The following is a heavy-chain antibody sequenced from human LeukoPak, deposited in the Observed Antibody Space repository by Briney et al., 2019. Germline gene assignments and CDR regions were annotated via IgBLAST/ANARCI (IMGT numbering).Heavy chain of an antibody. D-gene: IGHD5-12*01. J-gene: IGHJ4*02. V-gene: IGHV3-69-1*02. CDR1: GFTFSSYS. CDR3: GYSGYDFPFDY. CDR2: MTSSSTI. Sequence: GASLRLSCAASGFTFSSYSMNWVRQAPGKGLEWVATMTSSSTIYYADSVKGRFTISRHNSKNTLYLQMNSLRAEDTAVYYCGYSGYDFPFDYWGQGTLVTVSS.